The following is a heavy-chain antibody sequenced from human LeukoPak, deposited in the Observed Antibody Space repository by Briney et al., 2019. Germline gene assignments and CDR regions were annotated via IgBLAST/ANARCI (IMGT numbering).Heavy chain of an antibody. Sequence: PSETLSLTCTVPGGSISSYHWSWIRQPPGKGLQWIGFIYFSGSTNYNPSLKSRVTISLDTSKNQFSLRVSSVTSADTAVYYCARGNSGYDYALDIWGQGTMVTVSS. CDR2: IYFSGST. J-gene: IGHJ3*02. D-gene: IGHD5-12*01. CDR3: ARGNSGYDYALDI. CDR1: GGSISSYH. V-gene: IGHV4-59*01.